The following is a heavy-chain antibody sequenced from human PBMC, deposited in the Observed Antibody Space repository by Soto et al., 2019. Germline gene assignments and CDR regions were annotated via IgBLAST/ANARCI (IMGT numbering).Heavy chain of an antibody. CDR1: CGSISSYY. Sequence: SETLSLTCTVSCGSISSYYWSWIRQPPVKGLEWIGYIYNSGSTNYNPSLKSRVTISVDTSKNQFSLKLSSVTAADTAAYYCACGDSRGPFDSCGQGTLVTVS. D-gene: IGHD4-17*01. CDR2: IYNSGST. J-gene: IGHJ4*02. V-gene: IGHV4-59*01. CDR3: ACGDSRGPFDS.